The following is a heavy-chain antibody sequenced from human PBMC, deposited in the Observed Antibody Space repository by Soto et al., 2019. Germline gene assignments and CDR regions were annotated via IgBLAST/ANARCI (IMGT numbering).Heavy chain of an antibody. CDR1: GFTFSTYA. CDR3: AKERPRRTSGDFFDY. V-gene: IGHV3-23*01. Sequence: EVQVLESGGKLVQPGGSLTLSCAASGFTFSTYAMAWVRQAPGKGLEWVSGVSASGLNTDYADPVKGRFYISRDNSKNTVSLHMNSLRAEDTALYYCAKERPRRTSGDFFDYWGQGTPVTVSS. CDR2: VSASGLNT. D-gene: IGHD1-1*01. J-gene: IGHJ4*02.